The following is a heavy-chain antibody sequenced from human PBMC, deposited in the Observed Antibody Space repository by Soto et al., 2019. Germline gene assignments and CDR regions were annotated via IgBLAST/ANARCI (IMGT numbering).Heavy chain of an antibody. D-gene: IGHD4-17*01. J-gene: IGHJ3*02. Sequence: SETLSLTCTVSGGSISSGGYYWSWIRQHPGKGLEWIGYIYYSGSTYYNPSLKSRVTISVDTSKNQFSLKLSSVTAADTAVYYCAREPDYGDYVVGAFDIWGQGTMVTV. CDR1: GGSISSGGYY. CDR2: IYYSGST. CDR3: AREPDYGDYVVGAFDI. V-gene: IGHV4-31*03.